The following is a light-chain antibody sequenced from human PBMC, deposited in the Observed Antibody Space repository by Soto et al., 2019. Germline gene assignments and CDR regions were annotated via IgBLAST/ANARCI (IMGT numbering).Light chain of an antibody. CDR1: QSVLYSSNNKNY. CDR2: WAS. Sequence: DIVMTQSPDSLAVSLGERATINCKSSQSVLYSSNNKNYLAWYQHKPGQPPKLLLYWASMRESGVPDRISGSGSGTDFTLTINSLQAEDVAVYYCQQFHSYPLTFGGGTKADI. V-gene: IGKV4-1*01. J-gene: IGKJ4*01. CDR3: QQFHSYPLT.